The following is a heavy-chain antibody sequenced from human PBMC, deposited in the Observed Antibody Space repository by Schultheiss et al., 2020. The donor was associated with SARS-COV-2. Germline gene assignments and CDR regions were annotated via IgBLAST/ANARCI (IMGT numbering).Heavy chain of an antibody. CDR2: IYWDDDK. Sequence: SGPTLVKPTETLTLTCTVSGFSLSNARMGVGWIRQPPGKALEWLALIYWDDDKRYSPSLKSRLTITKDTSKNQVVLTMTNMDPVDTATYYCAHSYGDYVLYDYWGQGTLVTVSS. CDR3: AHSYGDYVLYDY. V-gene: IGHV2-5*02. CDR1: GFSLSNARMG. J-gene: IGHJ4*02. D-gene: IGHD4-17*01.